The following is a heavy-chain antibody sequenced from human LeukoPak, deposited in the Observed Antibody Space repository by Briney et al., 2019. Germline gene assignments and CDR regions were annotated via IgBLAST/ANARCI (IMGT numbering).Heavy chain of an antibody. J-gene: IGHJ3*02. CDR1: GFTFSDYG. V-gene: IGHV3-30*02. CDR2: IRSDGSFK. Sequence: GGSLRLSCAASGFTFSDYGMHWVRQAPGKGLEWVTFIRSDGSFKSYAASVKGRFSISRDSSKDTFYLQMNSLTPEDTAVYYCAKEKTTVTSRGAFEIWGHGTMVTVSS. CDR3: AKEKTTVTSRGAFEI. D-gene: IGHD4-17*01.